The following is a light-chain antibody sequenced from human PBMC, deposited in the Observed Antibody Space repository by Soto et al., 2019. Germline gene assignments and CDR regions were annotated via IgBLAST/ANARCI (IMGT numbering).Light chain of an antibody. CDR2: EVS. V-gene: IGLV2-14*01. Sequence: QSALTQPASVSGSPGQSITIACTGTNTDVGGYNFVSWYQQHPMKAPKLMIYEVSKRPPGVSARFSGSKSANTASLTISGLQAEDEADYYCSSYTSTNTYVFGTGTKLTVL. J-gene: IGLJ1*01. CDR1: NTDVGGYNF. CDR3: SSYTSTNTYV.